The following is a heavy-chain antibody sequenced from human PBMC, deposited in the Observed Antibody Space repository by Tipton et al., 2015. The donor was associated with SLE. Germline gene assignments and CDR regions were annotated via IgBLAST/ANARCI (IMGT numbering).Heavy chain of an antibody. Sequence: TLSLTCTVSGGSISSSSYYWGWIRQPPGKGLEWIGSIYYSGSTNYNPSLRSRVTISVDTSKNQFSLKLSSVTAAAATSAFDIWGQGTMVTVSS. V-gene: IGHV4-39*01. CDR2: IYYSGST. CDR1: GGSISSSSYY. J-gene: IGHJ3*02. D-gene: IGHD2-15*01. CDR3: I.